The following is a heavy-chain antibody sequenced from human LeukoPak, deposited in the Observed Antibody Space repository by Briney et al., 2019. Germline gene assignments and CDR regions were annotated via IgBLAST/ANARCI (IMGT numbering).Heavy chain of an antibody. CDR3: ARGGAVYDYVWGSYRYPDY. CDR2: INHSGST. D-gene: IGHD3-16*02. V-gene: IGHV4-34*01. J-gene: IGHJ4*02. CDR1: GGSFSGYY. Sequence: SETLSLTCAVYGGSFSGYYWSWIRQPPGKGLEWIGEINHSGSTNYNPSLKSRVTISVDTSKNQFSLKLSSVTAADTAVYYCARGGAVYDYVWGSYRYPDYWGQGTLVTVPS.